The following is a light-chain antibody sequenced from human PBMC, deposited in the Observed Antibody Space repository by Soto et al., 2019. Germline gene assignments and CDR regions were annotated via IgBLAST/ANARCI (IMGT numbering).Light chain of an antibody. J-gene: IGKJ3*01. CDR3: HTYHSGLFT. CDR2: GES. Sequence: DIQMTQYPSSLSASVGDRVTITCRASQDISIYLAWYQRKPGKVPNLLIYGESTLQSGVPSRFSGSGSGTDFTLTIGSLQPEDAATYYCHTYHSGLFTFCPGTKWDVK. CDR1: QDISIY. V-gene: IGKV1-27*01.